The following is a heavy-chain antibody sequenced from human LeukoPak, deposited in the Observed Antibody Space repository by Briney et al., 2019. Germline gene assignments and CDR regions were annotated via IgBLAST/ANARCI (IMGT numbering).Heavy chain of an antibody. J-gene: IGHJ6*03. CDR3: ARDHNPLNYMDV. CDR2: IYYSGST. CDR1: GGSISSSSYY. V-gene: IGHV4-39*07. Sequence: SETLSLTCTVSGGSISSSSYYWGWIRQPPGKGLEWIGSIYYSGSTYYNPSLRSRVTISVDTSKNQFSLKLSSVTAADTAVYYCARDHNPLNYMDVWGKGTTVTISS.